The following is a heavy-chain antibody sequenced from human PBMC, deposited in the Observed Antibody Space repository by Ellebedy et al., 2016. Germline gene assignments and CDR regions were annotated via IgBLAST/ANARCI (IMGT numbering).Heavy chain of an antibody. V-gene: IGHV3-30*18. CDR2: ISYDGSNK. J-gene: IGHJ6*02. D-gene: IGHD2-21*02. CDR1: GFTFSSYG. Sequence: GESLKISXAASGFTFSSYGMHWVRQAPGKGLEWVAVISYDGSNKYYADSVKGRFTISRDNSKNTLYLQMNSLRAEDTAVYYCAKVNKEGDHRDYYYYYGMDVWGQGTTVTVSS. CDR3: AKVNKEGDHRDYYYYYGMDV.